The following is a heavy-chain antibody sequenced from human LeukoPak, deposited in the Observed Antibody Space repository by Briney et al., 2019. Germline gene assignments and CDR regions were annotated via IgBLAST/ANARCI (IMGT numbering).Heavy chain of an antibody. CDR2: ISSSGSS. CDR3: ARETDGGSSGWYPGCFDY. V-gene: IGHV4-4*07. D-gene: IGHD6-13*01. Sequence: SETLSLTCTVSGDSISSYYWTWIRQPAGKGLEWIGRISSSGSSNYNPSLRSRVTMSVDTSKNQFSLKLSSVTAADTAVYYCARETDGGSSGWYPGCFDYWGQGTLVTVSS. CDR1: GDSISSYY. J-gene: IGHJ4*02.